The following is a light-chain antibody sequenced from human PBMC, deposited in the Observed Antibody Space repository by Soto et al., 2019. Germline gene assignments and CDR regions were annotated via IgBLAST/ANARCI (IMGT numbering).Light chain of an antibody. Sequence: EIVMTQSPATLSVSPGERATLSCRASQSISNNLAWYQQKPGQAPRLLIYYISTRATGIPARFSGSGSGTEFTLTINSLQSEDSAVYYCQQHNQWPITFGQGTRLEIK. CDR2: YIS. CDR1: QSISNN. V-gene: IGKV3D-15*01. CDR3: QQHNQWPIT. J-gene: IGKJ5*01.